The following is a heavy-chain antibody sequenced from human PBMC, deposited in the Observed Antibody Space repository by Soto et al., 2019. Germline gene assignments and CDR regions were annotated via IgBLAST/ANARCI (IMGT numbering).Heavy chain of an antibody. CDR3: ASSIN. J-gene: IGHJ4*02. CDR1: GFPFSSYG. V-gene: IGHV3-33*01. CDR2: IRYDGSNK. Sequence: QVQLVESGGGVVQPGRSLRLSCAASGFPFSSYGMHWVRQAPGKGLDWVAVIRYDGSNKDYADSVKGRFTISRDNSKNTLYLQMNNLRADDTAVYYCASSINWGQGTLVTVSS.